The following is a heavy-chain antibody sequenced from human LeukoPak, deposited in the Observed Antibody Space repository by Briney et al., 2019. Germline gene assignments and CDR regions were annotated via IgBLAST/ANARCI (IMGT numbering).Heavy chain of an antibody. J-gene: IGHJ4*02. D-gene: IGHD1-26*01. V-gene: IGHV3-48*01. Sequence: GGSLRLSCAASGFTFSSYSMNWVRQAPGKGQEWVSYISSSSSTIYYADSVKGRFTISRDNAKNSLYLQMNSLRAEDTAVYYCASLGSYYDYWGQGTLVTVSS. CDR2: ISSSSSTI. CDR1: GFTFSSYS. CDR3: ASLGSYYDY.